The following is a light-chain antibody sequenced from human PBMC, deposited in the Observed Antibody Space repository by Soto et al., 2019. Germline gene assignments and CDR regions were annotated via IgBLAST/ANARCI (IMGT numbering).Light chain of an antibody. CDR2: EVV. J-gene: IGLJ1*01. Sequence: QSVLAQPASVSGSPGQSITISCTGTSSDVGGYDYVSWYQQHPGKVPKLVIYEVVNRPSGVSNRFSGSKSGNSASLTIPGLQAEDEADYYCGSYANSNTYVFGTGTKVTVL. CDR1: SSDVGGYDY. V-gene: IGLV2-14*01. CDR3: GSYANSNTYV.